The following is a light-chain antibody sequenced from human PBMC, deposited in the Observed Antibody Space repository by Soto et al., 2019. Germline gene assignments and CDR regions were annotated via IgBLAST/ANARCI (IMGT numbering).Light chain of an antibody. CDR1: SSDVGGYNY. CDR2: DVT. Sequence: QSALTQPRSVSGSPGQSVTISCTGTSSDVGGYNYVSWYQQHPGKSPKLMLDDVTKRPSGVPDRFSGSKSVNTASLSIYGLQAEDEAEYYCGSYAGSTTWVFGGGTKLTVL. V-gene: IGLV2-11*01. CDR3: GSYAGSTTWV. J-gene: IGLJ3*02.